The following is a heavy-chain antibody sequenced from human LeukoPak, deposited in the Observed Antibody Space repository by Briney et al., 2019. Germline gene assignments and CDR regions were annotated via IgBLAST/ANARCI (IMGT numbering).Heavy chain of an antibody. J-gene: IGHJ2*01. CDR1: GFTFSDYY. CDR3: ARDIYCSGGSCGNFDP. D-gene: IGHD2-15*01. V-gene: IGHV3-11*04. Sequence: PGGSLRLSCAASGFTFSDYYMSWIRQAPGKGLEWVSYISSSGSTIYYADSVKGQFTISRENAKNSLYLQMNSLRAEDTAVYYCARDIYCSGGSCGNFDPWGRGTLVTVSS. CDR2: ISSSGSTI.